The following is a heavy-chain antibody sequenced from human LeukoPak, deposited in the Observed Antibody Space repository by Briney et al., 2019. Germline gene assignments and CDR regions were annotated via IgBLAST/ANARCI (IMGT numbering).Heavy chain of an antibody. Sequence: PSGGSLRLSCAASEFTFSNYAMSWVRQTPGKGLEWVSGISGDGDSRYYADSVNGRFTISRDNSKNTLYLQMNSLRAEDTASYYCARDISSSRGDFDYWGQGTLVTVSS. CDR3: ARDISSSRGDFDY. D-gene: IGHD6-6*01. V-gene: IGHV3-23*01. CDR1: EFTFSNYA. J-gene: IGHJ4*02. CDR2: ISGDGDSR.